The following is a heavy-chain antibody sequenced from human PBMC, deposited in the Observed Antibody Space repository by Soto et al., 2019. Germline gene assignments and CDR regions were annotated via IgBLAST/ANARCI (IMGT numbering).Heavy chain of an antibody. J-gene: IGHJ3*01. D-gene: IGHD3-16*01. CDR2: IYWDDDT. V-gene: IGHV2-5*02. Sequence: QITLKESRPTLVKPTQTLTMTCIFSGFSFSADGVGVGWIRQPPGKALEWLALIYWDDDTRYRPSLKSRLTITKDSSKNQVVLTMTNMDPADTATYYCAHAFGGTSWPNDAFDVWGQGTVVTVSS. CDR3: AHAFGGTSWPNDAFDV. CDR1: GFSFSADGVG.